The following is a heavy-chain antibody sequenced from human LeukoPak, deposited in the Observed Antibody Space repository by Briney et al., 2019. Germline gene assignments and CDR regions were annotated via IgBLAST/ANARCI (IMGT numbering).Heavy chain of an antibody. J-gene: IGHJ6*02. D-gene: IGHD4-17*01. V-gene: IGHV1-2*02. CDR3: AREKTTVTTGYYYYGMDV. CDR2: INPNSGGT. CDR1: GYTFTGYY. Sequence: AAVKVSCKASGYTFTGYYMHWVRQAPGQGLEWMGWINPNSGGTNYAQKFQGRVTMTRDTSISTAYMELSRLRSDDTAVYYCAREKTTVTTGYYYYGMDVWGQGTTVTVSS.